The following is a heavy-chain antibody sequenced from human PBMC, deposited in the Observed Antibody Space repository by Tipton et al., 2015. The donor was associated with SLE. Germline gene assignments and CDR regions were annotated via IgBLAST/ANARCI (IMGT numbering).Heavy chain of an antibody. Sequence: SLRLSCAASGSTFSSYSMNWVRQAPGKGLEWASSISPSGSYIYYADSVKGRFTISRDNAKNSLYLQMNSLRAEDTSVYYCARAGHSGEYGMDVWGPGTTVTVSS. CDR3: ARAGHSGEYGMDV. CDR2: ISPSGSYI. V-gene: IGHV3-21*03. J-gene: IGHJ6*02. D-gene: IGHD6-25*01. CDR1: GSTFSSYS.